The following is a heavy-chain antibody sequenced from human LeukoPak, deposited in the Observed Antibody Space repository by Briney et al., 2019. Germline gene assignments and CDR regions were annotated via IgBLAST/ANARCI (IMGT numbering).Heavy chain of an antibody. CDR2: IRSYSSYI. Sequence: GGSLRLSCAASGFTLDNYNFNWVRQAPGKGLEWVASIRSYSSYIHYADSVKGRFTISRDDAKKSLYLQMNSLRAEDTAVYYCARGSRFGNYFDYWGQGTLVTVSS. J-gene: IGHJ4*02. CDR3: ARGSRFGNYFDY. D-gene: IGHD1-26*01. V-gene: IGHV3-21*01. CDR1: GFTLDNYN.